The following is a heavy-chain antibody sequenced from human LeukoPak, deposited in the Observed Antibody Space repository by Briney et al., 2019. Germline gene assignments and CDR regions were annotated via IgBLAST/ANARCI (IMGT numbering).Heavy chain of an antibody. D-gene: IGHD1-26*01. Sequence: ASVKVSCKASGNTFTGYYMHWVRQAPGQGLEWMGWINPNSGGTNYAQKFQGRVTMTRDTSISTAYMELSRLRSDDTAVYYCATFAGEHQAPFDYWGQGTLVTVSS. CDR1: GNTFTGYY. V-gene: IGHV1-2*02. CDR2: INPNSGGT. J-gene: IGHJ4*02. CDR3: ATFAGEHQAPFDY.